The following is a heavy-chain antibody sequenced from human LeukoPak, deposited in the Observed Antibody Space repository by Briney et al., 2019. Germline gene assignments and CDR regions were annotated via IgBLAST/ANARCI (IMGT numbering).Heavy chain of an antibody. D-gene: IGHD6-19*01. J-gene: IGHJ4*02. CDR1: GGSISSYY. V-gene: IGHV4-59*01. CDR3: ARIGSGWFTPDY. Sequence: SETLSLTCTVSGGSISSYYWSWIRQPLGKGLEWIGYIYYSGSTNYNPSLKSRVTISVDTSKSQFSLKLSSVTAADTAVYYCARIGSGWFTPDYWGQGTLVTVSS. CDR2: IYYSGST.